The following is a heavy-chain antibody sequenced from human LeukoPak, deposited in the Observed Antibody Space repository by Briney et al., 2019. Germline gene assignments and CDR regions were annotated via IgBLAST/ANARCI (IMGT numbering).Heavy chain of an antibody. CDR2: IYPADSNI. V-gene: IGHV5-51*01. CDR1: GYIFSNSW. D-gene: IGHD6-13*01. J-gene: IGHJ3*01. Sequence: GQSLKISCKGSGYIFSNSWIGWGRPLPGKGLEGMGIIYPADSNISYSPSFQGQVTISADKSINTTYLQWSSLKASDTAMYYCAKGDGSSWYALHFWGQGTMVTVSS. CDR3: AKGDGSSWYALHF.